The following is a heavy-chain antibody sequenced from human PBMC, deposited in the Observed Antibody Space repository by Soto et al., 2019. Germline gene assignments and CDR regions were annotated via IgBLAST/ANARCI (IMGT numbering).Heavy chain of an antibody. CDR3: AREKKIGKYSSSSAYYYYYMDV. Sequence: SETLSLTCTVSGGSISSYYWSWIRQPPGKGLEWIGYIYYSGSTNYNPSLKSRVTISVDTSKNQFSLKLSSVTAADTAVYYCAREKKIGKYSSSSAYYYYYMDVWGKGTTVTVSS. V-gene: IGHV4-59*01. CDR2: IYYSGST. CDR1: GGSISSYY. J-gene: IGHJ6*03. D-gene: IGHD6-6*01.